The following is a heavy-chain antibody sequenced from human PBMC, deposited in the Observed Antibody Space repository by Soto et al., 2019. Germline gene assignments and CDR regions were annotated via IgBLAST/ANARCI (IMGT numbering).Heavy chain of an antibody. CDR2: ISNGGGST. CDR3: AKEGCSSTSCYIGTQFDP. V-gene: IGHV3-23*01. Sequence: EVQLLESGGGLVQPGGSLRLSCAASGFTFSSYAMTWVRQAPGKGLEWVSTISNGGGSTYYTDSVKGRFTISRDDSKNTLDLQMNSLRAEDTAVYYCAKEGCSSTSCYIGTQFDPWGQGTLVTVSS. D-gene: IGHD2-2*02. J-gene: IGHJ5*02. CDR1: GFTFSSYA.